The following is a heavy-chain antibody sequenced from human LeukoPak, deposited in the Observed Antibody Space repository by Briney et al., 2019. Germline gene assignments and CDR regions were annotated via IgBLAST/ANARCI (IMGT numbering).Heavy chain of an antibody. CDR1: GFTLSSNS. CDR3: ARGGIGGWATQAYYFDY. D-gene: IGHD1-26*01. V-gene: IGHV3-21*01. Sequence: PGGSLRPSCAASGFTLSSNSMNWVRQAPGKGLEWVSSISSSSSYIYYADSVEGRFTISRDNAKNSLYLQMNSLRAEDTAVYYCARGGIGGWATQAYYFDYSGQGTLVTVSS. J-gene: IGHJ4*02. CDR2: ISSSSSYI.